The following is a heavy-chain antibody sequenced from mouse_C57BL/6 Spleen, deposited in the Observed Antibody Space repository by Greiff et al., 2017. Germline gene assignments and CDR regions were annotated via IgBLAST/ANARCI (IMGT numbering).Heavy chain of an antibody. J-gene: IGHJ1*03. CDR2: IWRGGST. CDR3: AKYDGSSSWCFDV. V-gene: IGHV2-5*01. Sequence: QVQLQQSGPGLVQPSQSLSITCTVSGFSLTSYGVHWVRQSPGKGLEWLGVIWRGGSTDYNAAFMSRLSITKDNSKRQVCFKMNRLQGDDTAIYYGAKYDGSSSWCFDVWGTGTSVTVSS. CDR1: GFSLTSYG. D-gene: IGHD1-1*01.